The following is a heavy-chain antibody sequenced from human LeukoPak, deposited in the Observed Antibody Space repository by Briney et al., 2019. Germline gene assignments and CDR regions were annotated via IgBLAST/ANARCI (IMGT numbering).Heavy chain of an antibody. CDR1: GFTFSNFW. J-gene: IGHJ5*02. Sequence: PGGSLRLSCAASGFTFSNFWMNWVRQAPGKGLEWVANIKHDGSEQIYVDSVKGRFTISRDNAKDSVYLQMNSLRAEDTAVYYCTRGLGEHGGVSDRWGQGTLVIVS. D-gene: IGHD3-16*01. CDR3: TRGLGEHGGVSDR. V-gene: IGHV3-7*01. CDR2: IKHDGSEQ.